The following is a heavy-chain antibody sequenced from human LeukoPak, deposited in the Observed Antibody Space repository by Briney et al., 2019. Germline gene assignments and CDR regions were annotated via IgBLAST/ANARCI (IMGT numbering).Heavy chain of an antibody. CDR3: AKSLGGYYFQY. D-gene: IGHD3-16*01. CDR2: ISTGGGST. CDR1: GFTFSSHA. V-gene: IGHV3-23*01. J-gene: IGHJ4*02. Sequence: AGGSLRLSCAASGFTFSSHAMTWVRQAPGKGLEWVSSISTGGGSTNYADSVKGRFTISRDNSKNTLYLRVNSLRAEDTAVYFCAKSLGGYYFQYWGQGTLVTVSS.